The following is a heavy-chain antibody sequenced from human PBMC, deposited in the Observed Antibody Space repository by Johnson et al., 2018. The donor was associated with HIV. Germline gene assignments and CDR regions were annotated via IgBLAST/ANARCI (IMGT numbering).Heavy chain of an antibody. CDR3: ARRSGTWDAFDI. V-gene: IGHV3-53*01. Sequence: VQLVESGGGLIQPGGSLRLSCAASGFTVSSNHMRWVRQAPGKGLEWVSAISGSGGSTYYADSVKGRFTISRDNSKNTLYLQMNSLRAEDTAVYYCARRSGTWDAFDIWGQGTMVTVSS. D-gene: IGHD1-26*01. J-gene: IGHJ3*02. CDR1: GFTVSSNH. CDR2: SGSGGST.